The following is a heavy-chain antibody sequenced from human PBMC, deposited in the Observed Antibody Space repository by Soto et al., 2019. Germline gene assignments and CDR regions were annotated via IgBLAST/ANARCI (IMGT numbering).Heavy chain of an antibody. V-gene: IGHV3-30-3*01. CDR1: GFTFSSYA. Sequence: WGSLRLSCAASGFTFSSYAMHWVRQAPGKGLEWVAVISYDGSNKYYADSVKGRFTISRDNSKNTLYLQMNSLRAEDTAVYYCARDNRPYCGGDCYFDYWGQGTLVTVSS. D-gene: IGHD2-21*02. CDR2: ISYDGSNK. J-gene: IGHJ4*02. CDR3: ARDNRPYCGGDCYFDY.